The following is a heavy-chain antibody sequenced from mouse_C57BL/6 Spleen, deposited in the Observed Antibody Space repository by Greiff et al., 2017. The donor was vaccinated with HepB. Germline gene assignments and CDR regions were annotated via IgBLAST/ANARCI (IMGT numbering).Heavy chain of an antibody. D-gene: IGHD2-4*01. V-gene: IGHV5-4*03. J-gene: IGHJ1*03. CDR3: LYDYDGLWYFDV. Sequence: EVMLVESGGGLVKPGGSLKLSCAASGFTFSSYAMSWVRQTPEKRLEWVATISDGGSYTYYPDNVKGRFTISRDNAKNNLYLQMSHLKSEDTAMYYCLYDYDGLWYFDVWGTGTTVTVSS. CDR1: GFTFSSYA. CDR2: ISDGGSYT.